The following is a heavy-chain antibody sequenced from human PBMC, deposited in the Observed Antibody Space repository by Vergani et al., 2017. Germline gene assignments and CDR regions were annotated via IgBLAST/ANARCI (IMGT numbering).Heavy chain of an antibody. CDR1: GESIRSGSHY. CDR3: ARQFWVSQGVGAFGP. D-gene: IGHD3-10*01. Sequence: QVKLQESGPGLLKPSQTLSLTCPVSGESIRSGSHYWSWIRQPPGKALEWIGSIYYSGSTYYNPSLKSRVTISVDTSKNQFSLKLSSLTAADTAVYYCARQFWVSQGVGAFGPWRRGTEVSVSA. CDR2: IYYSGST. V-gene: IGHV4-39*01. J-gene: IGHJ3*01.